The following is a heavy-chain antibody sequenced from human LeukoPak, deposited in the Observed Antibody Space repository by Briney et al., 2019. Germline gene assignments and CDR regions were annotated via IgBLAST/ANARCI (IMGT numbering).Heavy chain of an antibody. J-gene: IGHJ4*02. D-gene: IGHD1-26*01. Sequence: SETLSLTCTVSGGSISSTSYYWGWIRQPPGKGLEWIGSIYYSGSTYYNPSLKSRVTISVDTSKNQFSLKLSSVTAADTAVYYCARGLRGGSYLSYFDYWGQGTLVTVSS. CDR1: GGSISSTSYY. CDR3: ARGLRGGSYLSYFDY. CDR2: IYYSGST. V-gene: IGHV4-39*01.